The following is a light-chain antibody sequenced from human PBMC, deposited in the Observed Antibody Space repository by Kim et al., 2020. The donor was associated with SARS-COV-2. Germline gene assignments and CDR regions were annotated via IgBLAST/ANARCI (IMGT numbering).Light chain of an antibody. Sequence: SPGERAALSCRASQSVSSSYVAWYQQKPGQAPRLLIYGASSRATGIPDRFSGSGSGTDFTLTISGLEPEDFALYYCQQYGSSPWTVGQGAKVDIK. J-gene: IGKJ1*01. CDR2: GAS. CDR3: QQYGSSPWT. V-gene: IGKV3-20*01. CDR1: QSVSSSY.